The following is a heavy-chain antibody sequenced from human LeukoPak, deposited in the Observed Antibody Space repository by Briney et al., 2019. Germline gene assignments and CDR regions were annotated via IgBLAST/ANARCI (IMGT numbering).Heavy chain of an antibody. CDR2: INPNSGGT. D-gene: IGHD3-22*01. Sequence: ASVKVSCKASGYTFTGYYMHWVRQAPGQGLEWMGWINPNSGGTNYAQKFQGRVTITRNTSISTAYMELSSLRSEDTAVYYCARDRTHYYDSSGYYSRWEYWGQGTLVTVSS. V-gene: IGHV1-2*02. CDR1: GYTFTGYY. CDR3: ARDRTHYYDSSGYYSRWEY. J-gene: IGHJ4*02.